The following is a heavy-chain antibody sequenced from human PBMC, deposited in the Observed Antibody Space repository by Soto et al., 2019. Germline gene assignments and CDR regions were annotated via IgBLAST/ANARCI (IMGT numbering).Heavy chain of an antibody. D-gene: IGHD6-19*01. V-gene: IGHV4-59*01. CDR1: GGSISSYY. CDR3: AHSSGWYDYDY. CDR2: IYYSGST. J-gene: IGHJ4*02. Sequence: TLSXTCTVSGGSISSYYWSWIRQPPGKGLEWIGYIYYSGSTNYNPSLKSRVTISVDTSKNQFSLKLSSVTAADTAVYYCAHSSGWYDYDYWGQGTLVTVSS.